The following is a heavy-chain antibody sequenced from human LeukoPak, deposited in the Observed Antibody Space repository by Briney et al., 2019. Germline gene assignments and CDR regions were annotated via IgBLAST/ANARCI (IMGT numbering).Heavy chain of an antibody. CDR1: GFTFSADW. CDR2: INQDGSEK. CDR3: ASGSGYLDY. J-gene: IGHJ4*02. V-gene: IGHV3-7*01. D-gene: IGHD1-14*01. Sequence: GGSLRLSCAPSGFTFSADWMSWVRQAPGKGLEWVASINQDGSEKYYVDSLKGRFTISRDKTKKSLYLQINSLRTEDTAVYYCASGSGYLDYWGQGTLVTVSS.